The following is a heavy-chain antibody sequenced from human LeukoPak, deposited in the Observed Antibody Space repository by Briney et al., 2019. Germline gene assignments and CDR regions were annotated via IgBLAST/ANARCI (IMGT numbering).Heavy chain of an antibody. D-gene: IGHD6-19*01. V-gene: IGHV4-38-2*01. CDR1: GYSLGKNYY. CDR2: IYGRAST. CDR3: ARHASVDGNWPRPLDY. Sequence: SETLSLTCAVSGYSLGKNYYWGWIRQSPGTGLEWIGRIYGRASTSYNPSLMNRVTMSVDTSENHFSLQLTSVTAADTAVYYCARHASVDGNWPRPLDYWGQGSLVTVSS. J-gene: IGHJ4*02.